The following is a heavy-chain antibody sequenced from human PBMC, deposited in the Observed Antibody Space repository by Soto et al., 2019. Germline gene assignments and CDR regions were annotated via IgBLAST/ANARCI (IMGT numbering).Heavy chain of an antibody. V-gene: IGHV3-15*07. CDR1: GFTFSTAW. CDR3: SSAPVFCHSAPLDF. CDR2: IKSKTDGGTA. J-gene: IGHJ4*02. Sequence: GGSLRLSCAASGFTFSTAWINWVRQAPGKGMKWVGRIKSKTDGGTADYAAPVKGRFTISRDDSKSTLYLQMNNLRADDTAVYFCSSAPVFCHSAPLDFCGQGTLVTVSS.